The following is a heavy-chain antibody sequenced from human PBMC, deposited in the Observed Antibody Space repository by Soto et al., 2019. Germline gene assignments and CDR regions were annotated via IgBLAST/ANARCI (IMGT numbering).Heavy chain of an antibody. J-gene: IGHJ1*01. D-gene: IGHD3-16*02. Sequence: GGSLILSCAASAFTFSSYSMNWVRQTPGKGLEWISYISRSGTTIYYADSVKGRFTISRDNARNSLFLQMDGLRDEDTAVYYFARGYDYVWGSYLQSGYCQRWGQGT. CDR1: AFTFSSYS. V-gene: IGHV3-48*02. CDR2: ISRSGTTI. CDR3: ARGYDYVWGSYLQSGYCQR.